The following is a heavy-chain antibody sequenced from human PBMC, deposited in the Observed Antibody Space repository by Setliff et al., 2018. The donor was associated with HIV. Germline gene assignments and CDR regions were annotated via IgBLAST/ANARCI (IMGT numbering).Heavy chain of an antibody. Sequence: PSETLSLTCTVSGGSISSSSYYWGWIRQPPGKGLEWIGYIYYSGDTNYNPSLRSRVTISVDTSQNRFSLRLTSVTAADTGVYFCARGRQDSYYDSTSYYWGDAFDIWGQGTRVTVSS. V-gene: IGHV4-61*05. J-gene: IGHJ3*02. CDR2: IYYSGDT. D-gene: IGHD3-22*01. CDR3: ARGRQDSYYDSTSYYWGDAFDI. CDR1: GGSISSSSYY.